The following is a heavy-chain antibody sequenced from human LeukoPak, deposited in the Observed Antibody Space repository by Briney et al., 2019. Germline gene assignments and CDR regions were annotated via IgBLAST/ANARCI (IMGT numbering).Heavy chain of an antibody. V-gene: IGHV3-23*01. CDR3: ANEYSSGPRE. CDR1: GFTVSSNY. D-gene: IGHD6-19*01. Sequence: PGGSLRLSCAASGFTVSSNYMSWVRQAPGKGLEWVSGLSGSGGSTYHADSVKGRFTISRDNSKNTLYLQMNSLRAEDTAVYYCANEYSSGPREWGQGTLVTVSS. J-gene: IGHJ4*02. CDR2: LSGSGGST.